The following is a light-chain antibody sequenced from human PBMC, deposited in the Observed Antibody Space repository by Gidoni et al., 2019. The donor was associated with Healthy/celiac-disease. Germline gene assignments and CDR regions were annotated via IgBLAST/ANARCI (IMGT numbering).Light chain of an antibody. CDR2: AAS. CDR3: QQSYNTLPWT. Sequence: DIHMTQSPSSLSASVGDRVTITCRASQSISSYLNWYQQKPGRAPKLLIYAASSLQSGVPSRCSGRGCGTEFTTTISSLQHEDVATYYCQQSYNTLPWTFGQGTKVEIK. J-gene: IGKJ1*01. CDR1: QSISSY. V-gene: IGKV1-39*01.